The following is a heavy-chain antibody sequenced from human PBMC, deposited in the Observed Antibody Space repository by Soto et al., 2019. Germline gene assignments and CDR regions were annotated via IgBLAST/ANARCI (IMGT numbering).Heavy chain of an antibody. CDR1: GGSFSGYY. Sequence: SETLSLTCAVYGGSFSGYYWSWIRQPPGKGLEWIGEINHSGSTNYNPSLKSRATISVDTSKNQFSLKLSSVTAADTAVYYCAMQSIAAIVGYYGMDVWGQGTTVTVSS. V-gene: IGHV4-34*01. D-gene: IGHD6-6*01. CDR3: AMQSIAAIVGYYGMDV. CDR2: INHSGST. J-gene: IGHJ6*02.